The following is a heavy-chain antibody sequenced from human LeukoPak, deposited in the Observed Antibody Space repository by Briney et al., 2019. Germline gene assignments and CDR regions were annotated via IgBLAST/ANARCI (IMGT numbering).Heavy chain of an antibody. CDR2: IYYSGST. J-gene: IGHJ5*02. D-gene: IGHD2-2*02. CDR3: ARVESLGYCSSTSCYTVGWFDP. V-gene: IGHV4-59*01. Sequence: SETLSLTCTVSGGSISSYYWSWIRQPPGKGLEWIGYIYYSGSTNYNPSLKSRVTISVDTSKNQFSPKLSSVTAADTAVYYCARVESLGYCSSTSCYTVGWFDPWGQGTLVTVSS. CDR1: GGSISSYY.